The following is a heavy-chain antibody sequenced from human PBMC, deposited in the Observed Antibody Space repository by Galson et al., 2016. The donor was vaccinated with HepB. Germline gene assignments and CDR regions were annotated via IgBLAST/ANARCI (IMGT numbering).Heavy chain of an antibody. J-gene: IGHJ4*02. CDR2: VSHSGST. V-gene: IGHV4-61*01. CDR1: GGSVSSGSYF. CDR3: ARDYAPYSYAYDY. Sequence: ETLSLTCTVSGGSVSSGSYFWSWIRQPPGKGLEWIGYVSHSGSTNYNPSLKSRVTISSDTSKNQFSLKLTSVTAADTAVYYCARDYAPYSYAYDYWGPGILVTVSS. D-gene: IGHD5-18*01.